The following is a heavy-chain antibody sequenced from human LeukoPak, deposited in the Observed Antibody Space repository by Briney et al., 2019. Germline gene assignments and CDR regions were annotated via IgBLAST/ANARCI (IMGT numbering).Heavy chain of an antibody. CDR2: IYSDNT. J-gene: IGHJ4*02. CDR1: GFTVSGNS. CDR3: AKATGYLL. Sequence: GGSLRLSCTVSGFTVSGNSMSWVRQAPGKGLEWVSFIYSDNTHYSDSVKGRFTISRDNSKNTLYLQMNSLRAEDTAVYYCAKATGYLLWGQGTLVIVSS. V-gene: IGHV3-53*01. D-gene: IGHD1-14*01.